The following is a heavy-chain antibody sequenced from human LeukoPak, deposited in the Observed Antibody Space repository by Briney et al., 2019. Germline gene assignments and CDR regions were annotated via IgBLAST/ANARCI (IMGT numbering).Heavy chain of an antibody. CDR3: ARGSSSWETFDY. V-gene: IGHV1-69*04. D-gene: IGHD6-13*01. Sequence: ASVKVSCKASGGTFSSYAISWVRQAPGQGLEWMGRNIPTLGIGNYVQKFQGGVTITADKYTSTAYMELSSLRSEDTAVYCCARGSSSWETFDYWGQGTLVTVSS. CDR1: GGTFSSYA. J-gene: IGHJ4*02. CDR2: NIPTLGIG.